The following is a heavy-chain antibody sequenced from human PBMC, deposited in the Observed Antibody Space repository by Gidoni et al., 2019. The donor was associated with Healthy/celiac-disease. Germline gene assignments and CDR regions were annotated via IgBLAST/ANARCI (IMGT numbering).Heavy chain of an antibody. V-gene: IGHV1-3*01. D-gene: IGHD3-10*01. CDR1: GYTFTSYA. CDR2: INAGNGNT. CDR3: ARCESPYYYGSGSYYPFDP. Sequence: QVQLVQSGAEVKKPGASVKVSCKASGYTFTSYAMHWVREAPGQRLEWMGWINAGNGNTKYSQKFQGRVTITRDTSASTAYMELSSLRSEDTAVYYCARCESPYYYGSGSYYPFDPWGQGTLVTVSS. J-gene: IGHJ5*02.